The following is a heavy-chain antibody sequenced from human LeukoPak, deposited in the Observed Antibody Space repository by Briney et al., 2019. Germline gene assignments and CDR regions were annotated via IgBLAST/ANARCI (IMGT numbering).Heavy chain of an antibody. CDR1: GFTFSSYA. J-gene: IGHJ4*02. D-gene: IGHD6-13*01. Sequence: GGSLRLSCAASGFTFSSYAMSWVRQAPGKGLEWVSSISSSSSYIYYADSVKGRFTISRDNAKNSLYLQMNSLRAEDTAVYYCARVERWQLVGYWGQGTLVTVSS. V-gene: IGHV3-21*01. CDR3: ARVERWQLVGY. CDR2: ISSSSSYI.